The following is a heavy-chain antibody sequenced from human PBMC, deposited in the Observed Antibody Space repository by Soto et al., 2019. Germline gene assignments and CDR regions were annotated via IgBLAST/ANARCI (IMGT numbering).Heavy chain of an antibody. D-gene: IGHD2-15*01. Sequence: ASVKVSCKASGYTFTSYYMHWVRQTPGQGLEWMGIINPSGGSTSYAQKFQGRVTMTRDTSTSTVYMELSSLRSEDTAVYYCARDFVVVVVAATDYYYYGMDVWGQGTTVTVSS. CDR3: ARDFVVVVVAATDYYYYGMDV. CDR1: GYTFTSYY. J-gene: IGHJ6*02. CDR2: INPSGGST. V-gene: IGHV1-46*01.